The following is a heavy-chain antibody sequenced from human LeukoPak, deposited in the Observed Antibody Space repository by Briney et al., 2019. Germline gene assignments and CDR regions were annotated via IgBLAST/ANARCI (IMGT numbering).Heavy chain of an antibody. J-gene: IGHJ4*02. CDR1: GYTFTSYD. V-gene: IGHV1-8*03. D-gene: IGHD2-8*01. CDR3: ARAHCTNGVCYSGY. Sequence: GASVKVSCKASGYTFTSYDINWVRQATGQGLEWMGWMNPNSGNTGYAQKFQGRVTITRNTSISTAYMELSSLRSEDTAVYYWARAHCTNGVCYSGYWGQGTLVTVSS. CDR2: MNPNSGNT.